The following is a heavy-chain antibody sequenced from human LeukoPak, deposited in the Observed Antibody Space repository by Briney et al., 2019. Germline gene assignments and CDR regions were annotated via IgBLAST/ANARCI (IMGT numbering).Heavy chain of an antibody. CDR1: GGSINSGDYY. Sequence: SETLSLTCTVSGGSINSGDYYWSWIRQPPGKGLEWIGYIYYSGSTYYNPSLKSRVTISLDTSKNQFSLKLSSVTAADTAVYYCARVQRDGDYADYWGQGTLVTVSS. CDR2: IYYSGST. J-gene: IGHJ4*02. CDR3: ARVQRDGDYADY. D-gene: IGHD4-17*01. V-gene: IGHV4-30-4*01.